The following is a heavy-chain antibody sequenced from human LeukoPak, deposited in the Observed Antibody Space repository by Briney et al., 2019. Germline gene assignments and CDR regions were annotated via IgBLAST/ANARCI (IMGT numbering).Heavy chain of an antibody. J-gene: IGHJ4*02. CDR1: GFTLSTYW. Sequence: GGSLRLSCAASGFTLSTYWMSWVRQAPGKGLEWVAIIKQDGSEKYYVDSVKGRFTISRDNAKNSLYLQMNSLRAEDTAVYYCARSWSSGYWFPATASFDYWGQGTLVTASS. CDR2: IKQDGSEK. D-gene: IGHD3-22*01. V-gene: IGHV3-7*01. CDR3: ARSWSSGYWFPATASFDY.